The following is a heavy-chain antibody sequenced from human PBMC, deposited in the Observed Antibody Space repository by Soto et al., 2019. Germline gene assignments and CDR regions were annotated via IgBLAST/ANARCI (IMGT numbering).Heavy chain of an antibody. CDR2: IYYSGRT. Sequence: QVQLQESGPGLVKPSETLSLTCTVSGGSISSYYWSWIRQPPGKGLEWIGYIYYSGRTNYNPSLKSRVTIPVDTSKNQFSLKLSSVTAADTAVYYCARQWGTDAFDIWGQGTMVTVSS. J-gene: IGHJ3*02. CDR1: GGSISSYY. V-gene: IGHV4-59*08. CDR3: ARQWGTDAFDI. D-gene: IGHD1-1*01.